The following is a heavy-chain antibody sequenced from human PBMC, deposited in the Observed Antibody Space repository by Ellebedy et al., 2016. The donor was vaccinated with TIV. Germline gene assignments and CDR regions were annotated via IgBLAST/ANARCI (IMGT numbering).Heavy chain of an antibody. CDR2: ISGDNGNS. J-gene: IGHJ4*02. CDR3: ARSTYLGYCSGATCLDY. Sequence: ASVKVSCKASGYPFTSYGISWVRQAPGQGLEWMGWISGDNGNSNYAQKLQGRVTMTTDTSTDTAYMELKSLRSDDTAVYYCARSTYLGYCSGATCLDYWGQGTPVTVSS. V-gene: IGHV1-18*01. D-gene: IGHD2-15*01. CDR1: GYPFTSYG.